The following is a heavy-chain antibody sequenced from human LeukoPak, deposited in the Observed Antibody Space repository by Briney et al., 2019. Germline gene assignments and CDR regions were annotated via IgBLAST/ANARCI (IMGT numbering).Heavy chain of an antibody. J-gene: IGHJ6*03. D-gene: IGHD2-2*02. CDR2: INPYDGKL. CDR1: GYIFRSYG. CDR3: ARDIAYNMDV. V-gene: IGHV1-18*01. Sequence: ASVKVSCKTSGYIFRSYGISWVRQAPGQGLEWLGWINPYDGKLNYGQNFQGRVTVTADTSTSTGYMELRSLRSDDTAVYYCARDIAYNMDVWGKGTTVTVSS.